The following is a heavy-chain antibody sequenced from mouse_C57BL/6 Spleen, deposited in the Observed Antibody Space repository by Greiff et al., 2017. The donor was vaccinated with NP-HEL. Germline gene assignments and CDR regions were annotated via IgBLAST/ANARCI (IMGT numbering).Heavy chain of an antibody. Sequence: VQLKQSGAELVRPGASVKLSCTASGFNIKDDYMHWVKQRPEQGLEWIGWIDPENGDTEYASKFQGKATITADTSSNTAYLQLSSLTSEDTAVYYCTTDSSGYPWGQGTTLTVSS. CDR1: GFNIKDDY. V-gene: IGHV14-4*01. CDR2: IDPENGDT. D-gene: IGHD3-2*02. J-gene: IGHJ2*01. CDR3: TTDSSGYP.